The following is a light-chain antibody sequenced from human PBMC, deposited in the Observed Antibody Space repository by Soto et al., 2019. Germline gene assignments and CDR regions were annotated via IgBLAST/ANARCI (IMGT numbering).Light chain of an antibody. CDR3: QQYNNWPPLFT. CDR1: QSVNSN. CDR2: GAS. Sequence: IAMTHSPATLSVSPGERATLSCRASQSVNSNLTWYQQKPGQAPRLLIYGASTRATGIPARFSGSGSGTEFTLTISSLQSEDFAVYYCQQYNNWPPLFTFGPGTKVDIK. V-gene: IGKV3-15*01. J-gene: IGKJ3*01.